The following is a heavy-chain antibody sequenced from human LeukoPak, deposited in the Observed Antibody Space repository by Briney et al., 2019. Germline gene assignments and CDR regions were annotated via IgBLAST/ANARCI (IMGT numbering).Heavy chain of an antibody. D-gene: IGHD6-25*01. V-gene: IGHV4-38-2*02. Sequence: SETLSLTCTVPGYSISSGYYWGWIRQPPGKGLEWIGSIYHSGSTYYNPSLKSRVTISVDTSKNQFSLKLSSVTAADTAVYYCASSGGPDAFDIWGQGTMVTVSS. CDR1: GYSISSGYY. J-gene: IGHJ3*02. CDR3: ASSGGPDAFDI. CDR2: IYHSGST.